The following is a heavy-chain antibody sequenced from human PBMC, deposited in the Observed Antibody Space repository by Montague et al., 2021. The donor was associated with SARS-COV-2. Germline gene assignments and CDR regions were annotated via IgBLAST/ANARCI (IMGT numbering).Heavy chain of an antibody. CDR3: ASDFDY. CDR2: MYYSGST. V-gene: IGHV4-59*13. CDR1: GGSISSYY. Sequence: SEALSLTCTVSGGSISSYYWSWIRQPPGKGLEWIGYMYYSGSTNYNPSLKSRVTLSVYTSKNQFSLKLSSVTAADTAVYYCASDFDYWGQGTLVTVSS. J-gene: IGHJ4*02.